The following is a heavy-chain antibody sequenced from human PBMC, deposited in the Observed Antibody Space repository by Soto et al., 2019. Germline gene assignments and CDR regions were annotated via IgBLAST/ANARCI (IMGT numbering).Heavy chain of an antibody. J-gene: IGHJ4*02. CDR3: ARERRWEPLLY. CDR1: GYTFSNYG. CDR2: VSAYNRNT. V-gene: IGHV1-18*01. Sequence: QVQLVKSGPEVKKPGASVKVSCKGSGYTFSNYGVTWVRQAPGQGLERLGWVSAYNRNTDYAQKFEDRATMTIDTSTNTAYLELRGLTPDDTAVYYCARERRWEPLLYWGQGTL. D-gene: IGHD1-26*01.